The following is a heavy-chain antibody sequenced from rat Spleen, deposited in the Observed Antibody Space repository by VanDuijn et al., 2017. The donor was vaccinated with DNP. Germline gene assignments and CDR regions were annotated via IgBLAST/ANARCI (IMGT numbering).Heavy chain of an antibody. V-gene: IGHV3-1*01. J-gene: IGHJ2*01. CDR2: ISYSGNT. Sequence: EVQLQESGPGLVKPSQSLSLTCSVTGYSITSSYRWNWIRKFPGNKMEYIGHISYSGNTHYNPSLKSRISISRDTSQNQFFLQLNSVTTEDTATYYCARWGDYFDYWGQGVMVTVSS. CDR1: GYSITSSY. CDR3: ARWGDYFDY.